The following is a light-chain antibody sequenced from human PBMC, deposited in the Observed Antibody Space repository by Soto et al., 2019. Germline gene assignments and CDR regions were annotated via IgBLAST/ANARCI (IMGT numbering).Light chain of an antibody. Sequence: DIPMTQSPSSLSASVGDRVTVTCRASQDINTYLNWYQQKPGKAPKVLIYAASSLQSGVPSRFSASGSGTVFTLTISSLQPEDFACYYCHQSYSTPYTFGQGTRLEI. CDR2: AAS. CDR3: HQSYSTPYT. J-gene: IGKJ2*01. V-gene: IGKV1-39*01. CDR1: QDINTY.